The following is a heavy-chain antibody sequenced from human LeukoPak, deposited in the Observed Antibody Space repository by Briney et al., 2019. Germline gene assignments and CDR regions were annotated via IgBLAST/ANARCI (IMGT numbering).Heavy chain of an antibody. CDR1: GFTFSSYA. CDR2: ISGSGGST. Sequence: GGSLRLSCAASGFTFSSYAMSWVRQAPGKGLKWVSAISGSGGSTYYADSVKGRFTISRDNSKNTLYLQMSSLRAEDTAVYYCAKGVDYYDSSGYYYVDSDYFDYWGQGTLVTVSS. D-gene: IGHD3-22*01. V-gene: IGHV3-23*01. J-gene: IGHJ4*02. CDR3: AKGVDYYDSSGYYYVDSDYFDY.